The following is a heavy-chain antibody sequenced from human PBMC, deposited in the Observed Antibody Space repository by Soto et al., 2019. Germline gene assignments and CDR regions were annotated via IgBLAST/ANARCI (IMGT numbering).Heavy chain of an antibody. V-gene: IGHV3-30*18. Sequence: GGSLRLSCAASGFTFSSYGMHWVRQAPGKGLEWVAVISYDGSNKYYADSVKGRFTISRDNSKNTLYLQMNSLRAEDTAVYYCAKEDSDIVVVVAATGYYYGMDVWGQGTTVTVSS. CDR2: ISYDGSNK. CDR1: GFTFSSYG. J-gene: IGHJ6*02. D-gene: IGHD2-15*01. CDR3: AKEDSDIVVVVAATGYYYGMDV.